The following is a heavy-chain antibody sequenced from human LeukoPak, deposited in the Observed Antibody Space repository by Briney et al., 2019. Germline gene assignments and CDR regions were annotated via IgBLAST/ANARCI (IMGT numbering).Heavy chain of an antibody. Sequence: APVRVSCTAFRYTFSAYFMPTVRQAPGHGLEGRGGINPNSGSTNYAQKFQGRFTMTRDKSISTAYMELSRLRSDDTAVYYCARDRGSGRYQPSPLDYWGQGTLVTVSS. CDR1: RYTFSAYF. V-gene: IGHV1-2*02. D-gene: IGHD3-10*01. J-gene: IGHJ4*02. CDR2: INPNSGST. CDR3: ARDRGSGRYQPSPLDY.